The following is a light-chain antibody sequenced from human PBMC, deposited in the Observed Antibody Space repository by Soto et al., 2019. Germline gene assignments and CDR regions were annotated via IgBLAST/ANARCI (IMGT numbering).Light chain of an antibody. V-gene: IGKV3-20*01. CDR1: QSVSSSY. J-gene: IGKJ1*01. CDR2: GTS. CDR3: QQYGSPSWT. Sequence: EIVLTQSPGTLSLSPGERATLSCRASQSVSSSYLAWYQQKPGQAPRVVIYGTSSRATAIPDRFSGSGSGRDFTLTISRLEPEDFAVYYCQQYGSPSWTFGQGTKVEIK.